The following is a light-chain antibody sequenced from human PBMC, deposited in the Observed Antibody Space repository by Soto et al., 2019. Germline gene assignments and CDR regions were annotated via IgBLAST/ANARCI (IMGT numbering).Light chain of an antibody. J-gene: IGLJ3*02. CDR2: GDS. V-gene: IGLV1-40*01. CDR1: RSNIGRGYD. Sequence: QYVLTQPPSVSGAPGQRVTISCTGSRSNIGRGYDVHWYQQFPGSAPRLLLSGDSNRPSGVPDRFSGSRSGTSASLAITGLQAEDDADYYCQTFDSSLTISWVFGGGTKVTVL. CDR3: QTFDSSLTISWV.